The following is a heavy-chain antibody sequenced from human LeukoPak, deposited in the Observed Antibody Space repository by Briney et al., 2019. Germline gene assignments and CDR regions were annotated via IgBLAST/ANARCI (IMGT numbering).Heavy chain of an antibody. D-gene: IGHD3-22*01. CDR1: RFTLRSYG. Sequence: GGSLRLSCTASRFTLRSYGMHWVRQAPGKGLEWVAFIRNDGSNENYADSVKGRFTISRDNSKNTLSLQMNSLRGEDTAVYYCAKTEYSSASAIDYWGQGVLVIVSS. V-gene: IGHV3-30*02. CDR2: IRNDGSNE. CDR3: AKTEYSSASAIDY. J-gene: IGHJ4*02.